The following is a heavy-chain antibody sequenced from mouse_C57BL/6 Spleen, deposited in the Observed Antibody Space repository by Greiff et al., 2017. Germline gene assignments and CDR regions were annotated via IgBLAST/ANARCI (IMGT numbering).Heavy chain of an antibody. J-gene: IGHJ1*03. D-gene: IGHD2-1*01. Sequence: VQLKQSGAELVRPGASVKLSCTASGFNIKDDYMHWVKQRPEQGLEWIGWIDPENGDTEYASKFQGKATITADTSSNTAYLQLSSLTSEDTAVYYCTGGNYYWYFDVWGTGTTVTVSS. CDR3: TGGNYYWYFDV. V-gene: IGHV14-4*01. CDR1: GFNIKDDY. CDR2: IDPENGDT.